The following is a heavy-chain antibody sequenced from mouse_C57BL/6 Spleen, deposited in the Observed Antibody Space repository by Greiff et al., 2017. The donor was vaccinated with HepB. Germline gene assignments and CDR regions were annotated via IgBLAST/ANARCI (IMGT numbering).Heavy chain of an antibody. Sequence: QVQLQQSGAELVKPGASVKISCKASGYAFSSYWMNWVKQRPGKGLEWIGQIYPGDGDTNYNGKFKGKATLTADKSSSTAYMQLSSLTSEDSAVYFCARRPYRGYFDYWGQGTTLTVSS. CDR3: ARRPYRGYFDY. CDR1: GYAFSSYW. V-gene: IGHV1-80*01. J-gene: IGHJ2*01. D-gene: IGHD2-14*01. CDR2: IYPGDGDT.